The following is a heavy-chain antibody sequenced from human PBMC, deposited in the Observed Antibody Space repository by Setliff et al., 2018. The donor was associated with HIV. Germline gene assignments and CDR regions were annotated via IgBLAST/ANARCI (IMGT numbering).Heavy chain of an antibody. CDR2: ISPDNGDT. Sequence: GASVKVSCKASGYSFTDYFMHWVRQAPGRGLEWMGWISPDNGDTTTAQRFQGRVTMTRDTSINTAYLELSGLRSDDTAVYFCARQLSNSFDYWGQGTLVTVSS. CDR3: ARQLSNSFDY. D-gene: IGHD1-1*01. CDR1: GYSFTDYF. V-gene: IGHV1-2*02. J-gene: IGHJ4*02.